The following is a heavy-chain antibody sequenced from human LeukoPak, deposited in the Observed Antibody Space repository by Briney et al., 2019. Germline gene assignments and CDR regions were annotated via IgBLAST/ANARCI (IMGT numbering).Heavy chain of an antibody. J-gene: IGHJ3*02. V-gene: IGHV3-30-3*01. CDR2: ISYDGSNK. Sequence: GRSLRLSCAASGFTFSSYAMHWVRQAPGKGLEWVAVISYDGSNKYYADSVKGRFTISRDNSKNTLYLQMNSLRAEDTAVYYCAKTLWFGPEGAFDIWGQGTMVTVSS. CDR3: AKTLWFGPEGAFDI. CDR1: GFTFSSYA. D-gene: IGHD3-10*01.